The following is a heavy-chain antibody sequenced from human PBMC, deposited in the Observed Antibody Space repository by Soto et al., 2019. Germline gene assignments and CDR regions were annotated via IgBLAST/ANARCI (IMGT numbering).Heavy chain of an antibody. D-gene: IGHD4-17*01. CDR2: ISYDGGNK. V-gene: IGHV3-30*18. CDR1: GFSLSGYG. Sequence: GGSLRLSCAASGFSLSGYGMHWVRQAPGKGLEWVAVISYDGGNKYYADSVKGRFTISRDNSKNTLYLQMNSLRAEDTAMYYCAKEISPGLSYGAYGPPGMDVWGQGTTVTVSS. J-gene: IGHJ6*02. CDR3: AKEISPGLSYGAYGPPGMDV.